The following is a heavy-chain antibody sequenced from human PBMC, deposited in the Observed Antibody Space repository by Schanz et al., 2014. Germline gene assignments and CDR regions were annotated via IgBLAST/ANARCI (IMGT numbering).Heavy chain of an antibody. CDR2: IYTSGST. V-gene: IGHV4-61*02. D-gene: IGHD6-25*01. Sequence: QVQLQESGPGLVKPSQTLSLTCIVSGGSISSGTYYWSWLRQPAGKGLEWIGRIYTSGSTNYNPSLKGRVTISLDTSKNQFSLKLSSVTAADTAVYYCAREPLSGYNWFDPWGQGSLVTVSS. CDR3: AREPLSGYNWFDP. CDR1: GGSISSGTYY. J-gene: IGHJ5*02.